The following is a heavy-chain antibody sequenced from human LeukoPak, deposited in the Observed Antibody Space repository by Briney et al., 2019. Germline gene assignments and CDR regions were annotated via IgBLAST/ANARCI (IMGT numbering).Heavy chain of an antibody. J-gene: IGHJ4*02. CDR3: ARDQVTSGGGLDY. D-gene: IGHD2-21*02. V-gene: IGHV3-53*01. CDR2: IYTGGIT. Sequence: GGSLRLSCAASGFSISSHFMTWVRQAPEKGLEWVSVIYTGGITHYADSVAGRLTISRDISKNTLYLQMNNLRVEHTAVYYCARDQVTSGGGLDYWGQGTQVTVSS. CDR1: GFSISSHF.